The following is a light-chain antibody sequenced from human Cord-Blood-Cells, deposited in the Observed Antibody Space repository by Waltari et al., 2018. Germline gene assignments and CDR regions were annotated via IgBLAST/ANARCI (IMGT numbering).Light chain of an antibody. CDR1: TSYVGGYNY. Sequence: QSALTQPPSASGSPGQSVTISCTGTTSYVGGYNYVPWYQQHPGNAPKLMIYEVSNRPSGVPDRFSGSKSGNTASLTVSGLQAEDEADYYCSSYAGSNNFVVFGGGTKLTVL. J-gene: IGLJ2*01. CDR2: EVS. CDR3: SSYAGSNNFVV. V-gene: IGLV2-8*01.